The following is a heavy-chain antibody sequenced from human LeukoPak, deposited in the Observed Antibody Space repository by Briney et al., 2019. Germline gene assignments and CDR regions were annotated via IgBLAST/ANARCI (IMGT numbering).Heavy chain of an antibody. CDR2: IYYSGST. V-gene: IGHV4-59*08. D-gene: IGHD6-19*01. J-gene: IGHJ4*02. Sequence: SETLSLTCTVSGGSISSYYWSWIRQPPGKGLEWIGYIYYSGSTNYNPSLKSRVTISVDTSKNQFSLKLSSVTAADTAVYYCATHSSGWSSFDYWGQGTLVTVSS. CDR1: GGSISSYY. CDR3: ATHSSGWSSFDY.